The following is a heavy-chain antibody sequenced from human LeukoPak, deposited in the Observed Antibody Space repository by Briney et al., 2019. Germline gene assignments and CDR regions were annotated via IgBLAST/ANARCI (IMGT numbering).Heavy chain of an antibody. J-gene: IGHJ4*02. CDR3: ARAQGIAATGARAFDY. V-gene: IGHV1-46*01. D-gene: IGHD6-13*01. Sequence: ASVKVSCKASGYTFTNYYMHWVRQAPGQGLEWMGIINPNGGGTSYAQKFQDRLTMTRDTSTSTVYMDLSGLGSEDTAIYYCARAQGIAATGARAFDYWGQGTLVTVSS. CDR2: INPNGGGT. CDR1: GYTFTNYY.